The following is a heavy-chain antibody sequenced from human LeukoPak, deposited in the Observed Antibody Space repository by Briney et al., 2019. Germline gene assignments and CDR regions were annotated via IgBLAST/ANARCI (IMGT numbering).Heavy chain of an antibody. V-gene: IGHV1-69*04. Sequence: ASVTVSCKASGGTFSSYAISWVRQAPGQGLEWMGRIIPILGIANYAQKFQGRVTITADKSTSTAYMELSSLRSEDTAVYYCARDDPIGYCGGDCYFPWGQGTLVTVSS. D-gene: IGHD2-21*02. CDR3: ARDDPIGYCGGDCYFP. CDR2: IIPILGIA. J-gene: IGHJ4*02. CDR1: GGTFSSYA.